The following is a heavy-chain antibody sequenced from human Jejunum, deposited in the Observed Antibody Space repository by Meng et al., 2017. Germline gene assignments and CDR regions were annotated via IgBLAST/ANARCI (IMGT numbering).Heavy chain of an antibody. D-gene: IGHD1-26*01. Sequence: VQVVEAGGGLVQPGGSLRLSCEVFGLTFSDHLMDWVRQAPGKGLEWVGRSRTKASGYTTEYAASVRGRLTVSRHDSENLVFLQMNSLKAEDTAVYYCAGGRPGSAPFDYWGRGTLVTVFS. V-gene: IGHV3-72*01. CDR2: SRTKASGYTT. CDR3: AGGRPGSAPFDY. J-gene: IGHJ4*02. CDR1: GLTFSDHL.